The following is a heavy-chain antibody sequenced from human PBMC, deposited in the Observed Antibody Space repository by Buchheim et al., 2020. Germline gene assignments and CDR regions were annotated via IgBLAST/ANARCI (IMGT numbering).Heavy chain of an antibody. D-gene: IGHD5/OR15-5a*01. V-gene: IGHV3-33*01. CDR2: IWYDGGNT. Sequence: QVQVVESGGGVVQPGRSLRLSCAASRFTFSDYGMHWVRQAPGKGLEWVAVIWYDGGNTYYADSVKGRFTISRDNSKNTLYLQMNSLRVEDTAVYFCARCLSSRGWFDPWGQGTL. J-gene: IGHJ5*02. CDR1: RFTFSDYG. CDR3: ARCLSSRGWFDP.